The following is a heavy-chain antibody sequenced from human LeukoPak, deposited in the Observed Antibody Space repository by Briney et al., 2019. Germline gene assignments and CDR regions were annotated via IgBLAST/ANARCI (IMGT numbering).Heavy chain of an antibody. CDR2: ISGSGGST. CDR1: GFTFSSYA. J-gene: IGHJ4*02. V-gene: IGHV3-23*01. D-gene: IGHD6-19*01. Sequence: GGSLRLSCAASGFTFSSYAMSWVRQPPGKGLEWVSAISGSGGSTYYPDSVKGRFTISRDNSKNTLYLQMNSLRAEDTAVYYCAAGIAVAGTFSLDYWGQGTLVTVSS. CDR3: AAGIAVAGTFSLDY.